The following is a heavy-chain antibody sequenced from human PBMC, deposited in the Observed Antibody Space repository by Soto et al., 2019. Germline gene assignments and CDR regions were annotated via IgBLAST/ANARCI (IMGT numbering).Heavy chain of an antibody. J-gene: IGHJ6*02. CDR3: AKGYSYGYGMDV. CDR2: ISYDGSNK. D-gene: IGHD5-18*01. CDR1: GFTFSSYG. Sequence: GGSLRLSCAASGFTFSSYGMHWVRQAPGKGLEWVAVISYDGSNKYYADSVKGRFTISRDNSKNTLYLQMNSLRAEDTAVYLCAKGYSYGYGMDVWGQGTTVTVPS. V-gene: IGHV3-30*18.